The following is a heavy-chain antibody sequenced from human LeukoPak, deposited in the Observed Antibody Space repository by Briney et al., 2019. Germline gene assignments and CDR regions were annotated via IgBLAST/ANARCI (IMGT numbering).Heavy chain of an antibody. CDR1: GGSISSSSNY. J-gene: IGHJ4*02. CDR3: ARGPYGSGSYYNYY. Sequence: SETLSLTCTVSGGSISSSSNYWGWIRQPPGKGLEWVGSMFYRGITHYNPSLKSRVTISLDTSKNQFSLRLSSVTAADTAVYYCARGPYGSGSYYNYYWGQGTLVTVSS. CDR2: MFYRGIT. V-gene: IGHV4-39*07. D-gene: IGHD3-10*01.